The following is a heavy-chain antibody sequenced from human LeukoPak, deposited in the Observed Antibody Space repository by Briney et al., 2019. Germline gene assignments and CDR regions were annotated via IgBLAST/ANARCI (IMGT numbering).Heavy chain of an antibody. J-gene: IGHJ4*02. CDR1: GYTFTSYY. D-gene: IGHD2-15*01. Sequence: ASVKVSCKASGYTFTSYYMHWVRQAPGQGLEWMGIINPSGGSTSYAQKFQGRVTMTRDSSTSTVYMELSSLRSDDTAVYYCASAVVVVATTAGDYLGQGTLVTVSS. CDR3: ASAVVVVATTAGDY. CDR2: INPSGGST. V-gene: IGHV1-46*01.